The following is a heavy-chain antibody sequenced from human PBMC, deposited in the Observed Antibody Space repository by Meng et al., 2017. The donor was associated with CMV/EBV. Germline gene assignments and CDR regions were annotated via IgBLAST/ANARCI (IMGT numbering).Heavy chain of an antibody. CDR3: ARGGNWFDP. V-gene: IGHV4-34*01. Sequence: VQLQQWGAGLLKPSETLSLNCAVYGGSFSGYYWSWIRQPPGKGLEWIGEINHSGSTNYNPSLKSRVTISVDTSKNQFSLKLSSVTAADTAVYYCARGGNWFDPWGQGTLVTASS. CDR1: GGSFSGYY. J-gene: IGHJ5*02. CDR2: INHSGST.